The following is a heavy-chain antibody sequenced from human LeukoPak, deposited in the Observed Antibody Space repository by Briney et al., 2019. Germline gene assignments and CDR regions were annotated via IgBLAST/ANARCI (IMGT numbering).Heavy chain of an antibody. CDR2: ISYDGSNK. CDR3: ARDRDDFWSGFHYYFDY. V-gene: IGHV3-30-3*01. CDR1: GLSFSSYT. J-gene: IGHJ4*02. D-gene: IGHD3-3*01. Sequence: TGGSLRLSCAPSGLSFSSYTIHWVRQAPGKGLEWVAVISYDGSNKYYADSVKGRSTISRDNSKNTLYLQMNSLRAEDTAVYYCARDRDDFWSGFHYYFDYWGQGTLVTVSS.